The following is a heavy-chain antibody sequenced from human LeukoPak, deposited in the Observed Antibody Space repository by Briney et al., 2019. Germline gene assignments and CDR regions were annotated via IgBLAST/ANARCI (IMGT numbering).Heavy chain of an antibody. CDR2: ISYDGSNK. CDR3: ARDGSVGATFFSGVVKIGKTSTKYYFDY. Sequence: PGGSLRLSCAASGFTFSSYAMHWVRQAPGKGLEWVAVISYDGSNKYYADSVKGRFTISRDNSKNTLYLQMNSLRAEDTAVYYCARDGSVGATFFSGVVKIGKTSTKYYFDYWGQGTLVTVSS. CDR1: GFTFSSYA. D-gene: IGHD1-26*01. J-gene: IGHJ4*02. V-gene: IGHV3-30-3*01.